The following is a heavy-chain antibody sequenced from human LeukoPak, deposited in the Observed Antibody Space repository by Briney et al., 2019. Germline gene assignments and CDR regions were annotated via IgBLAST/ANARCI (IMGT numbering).Heavy chain of an antibody. D-gene: IGHD2-21*02. CDR2: MSPNSGNT. CDR3: HIVVVTAIHNWFDP. J-gene: IGHJ5*02. Sequence: ASVKVSCKASGYTFTSYDINWVRQATGQGLEWMGWMSPNSGNTGYAQKFQGRVTMTRNTSISTAYMELSSLRSEDTAVYYCHIVVVTAIHNWFDPWGQGTLVTVSS. CDR1: GYTFTSYD. V-gene: IGHV1-8*01.